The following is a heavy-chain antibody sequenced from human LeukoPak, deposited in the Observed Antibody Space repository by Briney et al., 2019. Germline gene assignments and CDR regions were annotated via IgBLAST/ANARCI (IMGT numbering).Heavy chain of an antibody. CDR3: ARKKREDKTSGSYDY. CDR1: GYTFTSYD. J-gene: IGHJ4*02. V-gene: IGHV1-8*03. Sequence: ASVKVSCKASGYTFTSYDINWVRQAPGQGLEWMGWMNPNSGNTGYAQKFQGRVTITRNTSISTAYMELSSLRSEDTAVYYCARKKREDKTSGSYDYWGQGTLVTVSS. D-gene: IGHD1-26*01. CDR2: MNPNSGNT.